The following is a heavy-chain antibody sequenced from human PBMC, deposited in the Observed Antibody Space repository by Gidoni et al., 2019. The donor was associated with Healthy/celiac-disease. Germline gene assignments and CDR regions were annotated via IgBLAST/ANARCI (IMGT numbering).Heavy chain of an antibody. V-gene: IGHV1-8*01. D-gene: IGHD3-9*01. Sequence: QVQLVQSGAEVKKPVASVTVSCKASGYTFTSYDINWVRQATGQGLEWMGWMNPNSGNTGYAQKFQGRVTMTRNTSISTAYMELSSLRSEDTAVYYCARSRSLRYFDWPHYWGQGTLVTVSS. CDR2: MNPNSGNT. CDR3: ARSRSLRYFDWPHY. J-gene: IGHJ4*02. CDR1: GYTFTSYD.